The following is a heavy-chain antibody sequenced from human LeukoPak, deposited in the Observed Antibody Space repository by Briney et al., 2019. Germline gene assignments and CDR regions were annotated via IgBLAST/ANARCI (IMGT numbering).Heavy chain of an antibody. J-gene: IGHJ4*02. CDR1: GGSISSSNYY. D-gene: IGHD2-15*01. Sequence: SETLSLTCSVPGGSISSSNYYWGWIRQPPGKGLEWIGNIFYSGSTYYSPSLRSRVTISLDTSRNQFSLKLNSVTAADTAVYYCARVQCSGGSCYLGGGIDYWGQGTLVTVSS. CDR2: IFYSGST. CDR3: ARVQCSGGSCYLGGGIDY. V-gene: IGHV4-39*07.